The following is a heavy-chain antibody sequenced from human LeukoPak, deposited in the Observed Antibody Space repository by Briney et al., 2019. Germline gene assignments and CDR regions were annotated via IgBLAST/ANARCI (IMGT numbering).Heavy chain of an antibody. J-gene: IGHJ4*02. CDR2: IHYSGST. CDR1: GASITSYY. CDR3: ARVLRAAY. V-gene: IGHV4-59*01. D-gene: IGHD3-16*01. Sequence: PSETLSLTCTVSGASITSYYWTWIRQPPGKGLEWIGYIHYSGSTNYNPSLKSRVTISVDTSKNQFSLKLRSVTAADTAVYYCARVLRAAYGGRGTLVTVSS.